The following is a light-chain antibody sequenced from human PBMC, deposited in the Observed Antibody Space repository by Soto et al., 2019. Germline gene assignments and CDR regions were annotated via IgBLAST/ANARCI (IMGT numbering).Light chain of an antibody. CDR3: TSYTTSSTLV. CDR1: SSDIGNYNY. J-gene: IGLJ2*01. Sequence: QSVLTQPASVSGSPGQSITISCAGTSSDIGNYNYVSWYQQYPGKAPKLMIYDVSSRPSGVSSRFSGSKSGNTASLTISGLQAEDEADYYCTSYTTSSTLVFGGGTKLT. V-gene: IGLV2-14*01. CDR2: DVS.